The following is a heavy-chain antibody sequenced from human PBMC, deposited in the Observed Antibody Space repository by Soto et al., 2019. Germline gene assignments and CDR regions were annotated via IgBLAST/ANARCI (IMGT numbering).Heavy chain of an antibody. Sequence: SVKVSCKASGGTFSRYAISWVRQAPGQGLEWMGGIIPIFGTANYARKFQGRVTITADESTSTAYMELSSLRFEDTAVYYCARAIVGPTTTGWLDPCGPGALVTVYS. CDR1: GGTFSRYA. V-gene: IGHV1-69*13. J-gene: IGHJ5*02. D-gene: IGHD1-26*01. CDR2: IIPIFGTA. CDR3: ARAIVGPTTTGWLDP.